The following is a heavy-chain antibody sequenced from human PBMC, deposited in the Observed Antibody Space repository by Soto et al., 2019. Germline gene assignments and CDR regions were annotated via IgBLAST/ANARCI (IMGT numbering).Heavy chain of an antibody. D-gene: IGHD2-21*02. Sequence: WGSLRLSCAASGFTFISYSINLFRHSPFKGLEWVSSISSSSSYKYYADSVKGRFTISRDNSKNTLYLQMNSLRAEDTAVYYCARSIQAYCGGDCYPGYWGQGTLVTVSS. V-gene: IGHV3-21*01. CDR3: ARSIQAYCGGDCYPGY. CDR1: GFTFISYS. CDR2: ISSSSSYK. J-gene: IGHJ4*02.